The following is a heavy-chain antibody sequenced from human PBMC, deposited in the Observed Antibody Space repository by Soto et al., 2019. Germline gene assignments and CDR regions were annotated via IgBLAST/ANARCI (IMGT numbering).Heavy chain of an antibody. D-gene: IGHD3-3*01. CDR2: IYYSGST. Sequence: SETLSLTCTVSGGSISSGGYYWSWIRQYPGKGLEWIGYIYYSGSTYYNSSLKSRVTISVDTSKNQFSLKLSSVTAADTAVYYCARGAGITIFGVVIPPYCMDVWGQGTTVTVSS. CDR1: GGSISSGGYY. V-gene: IGHV4-31*03. J-gene: IGHJ6*02. CDR3: ARGAGITIFGVVIPPYCMDV.